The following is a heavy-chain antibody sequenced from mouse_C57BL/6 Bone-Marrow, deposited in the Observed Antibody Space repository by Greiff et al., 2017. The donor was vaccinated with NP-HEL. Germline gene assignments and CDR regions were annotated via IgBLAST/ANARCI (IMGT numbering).Heavy chain of an antibody. CDR2: IDPETGGT. V-gene: IGHV1-15*01. D-gene: IGHD1-1*01. J-gene: IGHJ2*01. CDR1: GYTFTDYE. CDR3: TITTVVARDY. Sequence: VQLQQSGAELVRPGASVTLSCKASGYTFTDYEMHWVKQTPVHGLEWIGAIDPETGGTAYNQKFKGKAILTADKSSSTAYMELRSLTSEDSAVYYCTITTVVARDYWGQGTTLTVSS.